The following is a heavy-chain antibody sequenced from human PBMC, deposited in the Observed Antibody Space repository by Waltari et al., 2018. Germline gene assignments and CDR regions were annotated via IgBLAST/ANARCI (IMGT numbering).Heavy chain of an antibody. CDR1: GYTFTTSE. V-gene: IGHV1-8*01. Sequence: VQLVQSGAEVRKPGASVKVSCTASGYTFTTSELNWVRLAPGQGLEWMGWMNPNNGDTAFAHKFQGRVTLTRDTSMNTAYMELSSLTSDDTALYYCARGRDVHACYDYNWFDAWGHGTLVTVSS. CDR3: ARGRDVHACYDYNWFDA. D-gene: IGHD5-12*01. CDR2: MNPNNGDT. J-gene: IGHJ5*01.